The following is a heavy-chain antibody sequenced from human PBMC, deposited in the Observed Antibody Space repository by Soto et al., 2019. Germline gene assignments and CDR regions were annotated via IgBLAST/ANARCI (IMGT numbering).Heavy chain of an antibody. Sequence: PSETLSLTCTVSGGSISSGDYYWSWIRQPPGKGLEWIGYIYYSGSTYYNPSLKSRVTISVDTSKNQFSLKLSSVTAADTAVYYCARGLGYYDSSGYYSPYFDYWGQGTLVTVSS. CDR3: ARGLGYYDSSGYYSPYFDY. V-gene: IGHV4-30-4*01. J-gene: IGHJ4*02. CDR2: IYYSGST. CDR1: GGSISSGDYY. D-gene: IGHD3-22*01.